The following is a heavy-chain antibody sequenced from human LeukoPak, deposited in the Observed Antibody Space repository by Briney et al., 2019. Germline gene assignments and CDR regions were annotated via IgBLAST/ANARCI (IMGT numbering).Heavy chain of an antibody. J-gene: IGHJ4*02. D-gene: IGHD3-16*01. V-gene: IGHV3-23*01. Sequence: GGSLRLSCAASGFTFSSYAMSWVRQAPGKGLEWVSTISGSGGSTYYPDSVKGRFTISRDNSKNTLYLQMNSLRAEDTAVYYCARLRSGNFDYWGQGTLVTVSS. CDR1: GFTFSSYA. CDR3: ARLRSGNFDY. CDR2: ISGSGGST.